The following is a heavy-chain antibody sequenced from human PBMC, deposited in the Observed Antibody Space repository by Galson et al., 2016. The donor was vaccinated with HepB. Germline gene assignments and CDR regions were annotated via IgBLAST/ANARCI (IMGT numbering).Heavy chain of an antibody. V-gene: IGHV1-69*01. D-gene: IGHD3-10*01. CDR2: IIPIFGSA. J-gene: IGHJ4*02. Sequence: SCKASGGPFNSYTITWVRQAPGQGLEWMGGIIPIFGSANYAQKFQGRVTITADESTRTAYMELRSLRSEDTAVYYCARGLRPDSGGHYFDYWGQGTLVTVSS. CDR1: GGPFNSYT. CDR3: ARGLRPDSGGHYFDY.